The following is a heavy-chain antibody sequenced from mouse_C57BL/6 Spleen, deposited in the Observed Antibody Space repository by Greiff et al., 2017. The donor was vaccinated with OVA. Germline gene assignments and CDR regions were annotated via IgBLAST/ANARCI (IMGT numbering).Heavy chain of an antibody. J-gene: IGHJ3*01. D-gene: IGHD2-4*01. V-gene: IGHV1-81*01. CDR2: IYPRSGNT. CDR1: GYTFTSYG. Sequence: QVHVKQSGAELARPGASVKLSCKASGYTFTSYGISWVKQRTGQGLEWIGEIYPRSGNTYYNEKFKGKATLTADKSSSTAYMELRSLTSEDSAVYFCARYDYDSPFAYWGQGTLVTVSA. CDR3: ARYDYDSPFAY.